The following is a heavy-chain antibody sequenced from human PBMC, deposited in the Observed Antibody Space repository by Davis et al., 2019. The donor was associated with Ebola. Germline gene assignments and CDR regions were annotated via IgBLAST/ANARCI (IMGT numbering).Heavy chain of an antibody. J-gene: IGHJ4*02. D-gene: IGHD2-8*02. Sequence: SVQVSCKASAGTFSSYAISWVRQAPGQGLEWMGGIIPIFGTANYAQKFQGRVTITADKSTSTAYMELRSLRSDDTAVYYCARDPIKHCTGGVCQGGVDYWGQGTLVTVSS. CDR1: AGTFSSYA. V-gene: IGHV1-69*06. CDR3: ARDPIKHCTGGVCQGGVDY. CDR2: IIPIFGTA.